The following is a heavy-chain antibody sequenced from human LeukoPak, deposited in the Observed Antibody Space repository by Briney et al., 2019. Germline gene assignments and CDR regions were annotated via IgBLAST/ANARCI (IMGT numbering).Heavy chain of an antibody. CDR1: GFTVSSSY. CDR3: ARGPNSNWSGLDF. J-gene: IGHJ4*02. Sequence: GGSLRLSCAASGFTVSSSYMYWVRQAPGKGLEWVSFFYRGDSTYYAESVRGRFTISRDNSKNTLYLLMNSLIPEDTAVYYCARGPNSNWSGLDFWGQGTLLTVSS. V-gene: IGHV3-53*01. CDR2: FYRGDST. D-gene: IGHD6-6*01.